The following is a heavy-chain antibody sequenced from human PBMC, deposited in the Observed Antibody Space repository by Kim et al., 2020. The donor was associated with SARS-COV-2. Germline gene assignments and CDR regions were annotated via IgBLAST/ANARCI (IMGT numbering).Heavy chain of an antibody. D-gene: IGHD3-22*01. CDR1: GFTFSNAW. J-gene: IGHJ4*02. V-gene: IGHV3-15*01. Sequence: GGSLRLSCAASGFTFSNAWMSWVRQAPGKGLEWVGRIKSKTDGGTTDYAAPVKGRFTISRDDSKNTLYLQMNSLKTEDTAVYYCTTVIRGEYYYDSSGYYSETWIDYWSQGTLITDSS. CDR3: TTVIRGEYYYDSSGYYSETWIDY. CDR2: IKSKTDGGTT.